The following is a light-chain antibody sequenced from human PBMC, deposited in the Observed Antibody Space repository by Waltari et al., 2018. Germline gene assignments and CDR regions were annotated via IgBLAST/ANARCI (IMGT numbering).Light chain of an antibody. V-gene: IGLV2-23*01. CDR2: EGS. J-gene: IGLJ2*01. CDR3: CSYAGSSPSVV. CDR1: RSDVGSYNH. Sequence: QSALTQPASVSGSPGQSITISCPGTRSDVGSYNHVSLYQHHPGKAPKVMIYEGSERPSGVSNRFSGSKSGNTASLTISGLQAEDEADYYCCSYAGSSPSVVFGGGTKLTVL.